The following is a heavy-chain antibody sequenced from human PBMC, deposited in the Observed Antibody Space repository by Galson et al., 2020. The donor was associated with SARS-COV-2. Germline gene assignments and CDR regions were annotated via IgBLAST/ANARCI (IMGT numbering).Heavy chain of an antibody. CDR2: FDPEDGET. CDR3: ATGSAVAGTNWFAP. Sequence: ASVKVSCKVSGYTLTELSMHWVRQAPGKGLEWMGGFDPEDGETIYAQKFQGRVTMTEDTSTDTAYMELSSLRSEDTAVYYCATGSAVAGTNWFAPWGQGTLVTVSS. D-gene: IGHD6-19*01. J-gene: IGHJ5*02. CDR1: GYTLTELS. V-gene: IGHV1-24*01.